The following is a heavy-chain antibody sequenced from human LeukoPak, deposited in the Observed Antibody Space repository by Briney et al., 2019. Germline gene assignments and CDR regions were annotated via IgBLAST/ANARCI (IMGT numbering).Heavy chain of an antibody. J-gene: IGHJ4*02. V-gene: IGHV4-30-4*08. CDR2: IYYSGST. CDR1: GGSISSGGYY. Sequence: PSETLSFTCTVSGGSISSGGYYWSWIRQSPGKGLEWIGYIYYSGSTYYNPSLKSRVTLSVDTSKNQFSLKLSSVTAANTAVYYCARYGGNLDYWGQGNLVTVSS. D-gene: IGHD4-23*01. CDR3: ARYGGNLDY.